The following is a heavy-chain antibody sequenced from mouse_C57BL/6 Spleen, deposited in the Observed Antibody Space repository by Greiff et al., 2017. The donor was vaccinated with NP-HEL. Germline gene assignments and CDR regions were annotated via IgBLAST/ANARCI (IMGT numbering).Heavy chain of an antibody. CDR3: ARDPYYYGSSSWYFDV. CDR1: GFTFSDYG. D-gene: IGHD1-1*01. CDR2: ISSGSSTI. Sequence: EVMLVESGGGLVKPGGSLKLSCAASGFTFSDYGMHWVRQAPEKGLEWVAYISSGSSTIYYADTVKGRFTISRDNAKHTLFLQMTSLRSEDTAMYYCARDPYYYGSSSWYFDVWGTGTTVTVSS. V-gene: IGHV5-17*01. J-gene: IGHJ1*03.